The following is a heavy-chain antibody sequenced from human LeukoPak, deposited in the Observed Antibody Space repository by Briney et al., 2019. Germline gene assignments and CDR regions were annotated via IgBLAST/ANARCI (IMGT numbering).Heavy chain of an antibody. CDR2: IYYSGST. J-gene: IGHJ4*02. Sequence: PSETLSLTCTVSGGSISSSSYYWGWIRHPPGKGLEWIGSIYYSGSTYYNPSLKSRVTISVDTSKNQFSLKLSSVTAADTAVYYCATPGGYYDSSGYFKDYWGQGTLVTVSS. CDR1: GGSISSSSYY. V-gene: IGHV4-39*01. D-gene: IGHD3-22*01. CDR3: ATPGGYYDSSGYFKDY.